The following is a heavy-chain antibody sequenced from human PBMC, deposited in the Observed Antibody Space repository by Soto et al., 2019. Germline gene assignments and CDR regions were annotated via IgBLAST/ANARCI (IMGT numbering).Heavy chain of an antibody. V-gene: IGHV4-34*01. D-gene: IGHD6-6*01. J-gene: IGHJ6*02. CDR1: GGSFSGYY. Sequence: SETLSLTCAVYGGSFSGYYWSWIRQPPGKGLEWIGEINHSGSTNYNPSLKSRVTISVDTSKNQFSLKLSSVTAADTAVYYCARGRGQRDRSSSRFDYYYGMDGWGQGTTVT. CDR3: ARGRGQRDRSSSRFDYYYGMDG. CDR2: INHSGST.